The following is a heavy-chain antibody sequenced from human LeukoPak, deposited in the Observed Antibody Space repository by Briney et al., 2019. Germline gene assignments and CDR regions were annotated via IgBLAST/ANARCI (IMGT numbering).Heavy chain of an antibody. Sequence: GGPLRLSCAVSGFRFSSYGMHWVRQAPGKGLEWVALIAYDGSNKYYGDSVKGRFTISRDNSKNTLYLQMSSLRVEDTAVYHCAKEETAVAGTYPLDYWGQGTLVTVSS. V-gene: IGHV3-30*18. D-gene: IGHD6-19*01. CDR3: AKEETAVAGTYPLDY. CDR1: GFRFSSYG. J-gene: IGHJ4*02. CDR2: IAYDGSNK.